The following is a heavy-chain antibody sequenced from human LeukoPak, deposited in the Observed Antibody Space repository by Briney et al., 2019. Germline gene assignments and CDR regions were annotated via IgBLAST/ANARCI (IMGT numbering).Heavy chain of an antibody. Sequence: PGGSLRLSCAASGFTFSSYWMSWVRQAPGKGLEWVSYISSSSSTIYYADSVKGRFTISRDNAKNSLYLQMNSLRAEDTAVYYCARVGPARSWYIESAFDIWGQGTMVTVSS. CDR2: ISSSSSTI. J-gene: IGHJ3*02. CDR3: ARVGPARSWYIESAFDI. V-gene: IGHV3-48*01. D-gene: IGHD6-13*01. CDR1: GFTFSSYW.